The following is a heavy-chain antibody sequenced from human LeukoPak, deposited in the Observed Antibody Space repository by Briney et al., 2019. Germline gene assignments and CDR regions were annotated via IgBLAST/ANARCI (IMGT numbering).Heavy chain of an antibody. CDR1: GGSFSSRSYY. J-gene: IGHJ4*02. Sequence: PSETLSLTCTVSGGSFSSRSYYWGWIRQPPGKGLEWIGSIYYGGSTFYNPSHKSRVTISVDTSKNQFSLKLSSVTAADTAVYYCARGHRGYSGYEFGYWGQGTLVTVSS. V-gene: IGHV4-39*07. CDR3: ARGHRGYSGYEFGY. CDR2: IYYGGST. D-gene: IGHD5-12*01.